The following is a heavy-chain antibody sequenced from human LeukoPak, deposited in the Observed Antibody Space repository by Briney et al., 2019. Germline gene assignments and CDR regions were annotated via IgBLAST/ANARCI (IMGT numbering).Heavy chain of an antibody. Sequence: GGSLRLSCAASGFTFSSYAMSWVRQAPGKGLEWVSVISGNGVNAYYADSVKGRFTISRDKSKNTLYLQMNSLRAEDTAVYFCAKEAVITPGREFDYWGQGTLVTVSS. J-gene: IGHJ4*02. CDR1: GFTFSSYA. CDR3: AKEAVITPGREFDY. D-gene: IGHD3-22*01. CDR2: ISGNGVNA. V-gene: IGHV3-23*01.